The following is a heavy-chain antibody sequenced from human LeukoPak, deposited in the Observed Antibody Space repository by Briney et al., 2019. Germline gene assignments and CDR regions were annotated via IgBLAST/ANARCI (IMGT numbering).Heavy chain of an antibody. Sequence: SETLSLTCAVYGGSFSGYYWSWIRQPPGKGLEGIGEINHSGSTNYNPSLKSRVTISVDTSKSQFSLKLSSVTAADTAVYYCARARGSGSYYSSHYFDYWGQGTLVTVSS. CDR3: ARARGSGSYYSSHYFDY. CDR1: GGSFSGYY. CDR2: INHSGST. V-gene: IGHV4-34*01. D-gene: IGHD3-10*01. J-gene: IGHJ4*02.